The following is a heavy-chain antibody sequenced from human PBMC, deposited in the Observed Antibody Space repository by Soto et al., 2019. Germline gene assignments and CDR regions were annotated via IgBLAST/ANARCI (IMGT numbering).Heavy chain of an antibody. J-gene: IGHJ6*02. V-gene: IGHV4-59*01. CDR2: MYNTGST. Sequence: SETLSLTCTVSGGSISGYYWSWIRQPPGKVLECIGYMYNTGSTVYNPSFKSRVTISVDTSKNQFSLKLNSVTAADTAVYYCARDLWGYCGTDCYPLDVWGQGTTVTVSS. CDR1: GGSISGYY. CDR3: ARDLWGYCGTDCYPLDV. D-gene: IGHD2-21*02.